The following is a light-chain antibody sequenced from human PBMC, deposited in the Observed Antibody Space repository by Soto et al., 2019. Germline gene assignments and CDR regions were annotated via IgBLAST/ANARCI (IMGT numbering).Light chain of an antibody. Sequence: EIVLTQSPGTLSLSPGERATLSCRASQSVGSRFLAWYQQKPGQAPRLVIYGASSRATGIPDRFSGSGSGTDFTLIISRLEPEDFAVYYWQQYDSSPLTFGGGTKVEIK. CDR3: QQYDSSPLT. CDR2: GAS. CDR1: QSVGSRF. V-gene: IGKV3-20*01. J-gene: IGKJ4*01.